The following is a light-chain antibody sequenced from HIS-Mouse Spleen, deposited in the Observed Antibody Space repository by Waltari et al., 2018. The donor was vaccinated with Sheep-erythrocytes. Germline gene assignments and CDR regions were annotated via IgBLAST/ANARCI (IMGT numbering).Light chain of an antibody. CDR1: RSHAGRHHY. CDR3: SSYTSSSTQV. V-gene: IGLV2-14*01. Sequence: QSPLTQPASVSGSPGQPIPIPCPPTRSHAGRHHYLPRYQQHPGKAPKLMIYEVSNRPSGVSNRFSGSKSGNTASLTISGLQAEDEADYYCSSYTSSSTQVFGGGTKLTVL. CDR2: EVS. J-gene: IGLJ2*01.